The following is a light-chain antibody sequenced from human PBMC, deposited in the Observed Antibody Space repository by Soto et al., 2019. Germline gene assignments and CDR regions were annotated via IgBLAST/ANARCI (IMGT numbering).Light chain of an antibody. Sequence: EIVLTQAPGTLYLSPRERATLSCRASQSVSFNYLAWYQQKPGQAPRLLIHGASSRATGIPDRFSGSGSGTDFTLDISRLEPEDFAVYYCQQYGSSWFTFGPGTKVDIK. V-gene: IGKV3-20*01. CDR2: GAS. CDR1: QSVSFNY. CDR3: QQYGSSWFT. J-gene: IGKJ3*01.